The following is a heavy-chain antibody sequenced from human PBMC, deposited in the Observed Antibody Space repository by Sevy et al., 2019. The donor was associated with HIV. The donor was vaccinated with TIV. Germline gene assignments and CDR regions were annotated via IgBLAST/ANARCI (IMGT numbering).Heavy chain of an antibody. D-gene: IGHD4-17*01. Sequence: GGSLRLSCAASGFTFSSFEMNWVRQAPGKGLEWVSYISSSGNTISDSDSVKGRFTISRDNAKNSLYLQMNSLRVEDTAIYYCTRDLPPSETTVAHFDYWGQGTLVTVSS. CDR1: GFTFSSFE. CDR2: ISSSGNTI. V-gene: IGHV3-48*03. J-gene: IGHJ4*02. CDR3: TRDLPPSETTVAHFDY.